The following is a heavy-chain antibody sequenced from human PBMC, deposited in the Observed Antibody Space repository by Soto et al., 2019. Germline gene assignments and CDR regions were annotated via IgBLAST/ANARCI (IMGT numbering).Heavy chain of an antibody. V-gene: IGHV1-18*01. D-gene: IGHD6-13*01. CDR1: GYTFSTYG. CDR2: ISAYNGDTET. J-gene: IGHJ4*02. CDR3: AREAAVMAAAGPDY. Sequence: QVQLVQSGAEVKKPGASVKVSCKASGYTFSTYGISWVRQAPGQGLEWMGWISAYNGDTETNYAQKFQGRVTMTTDTYTSAAYMELRNLRSDDTAVYYCAREAAVMAAAGPDYWGQGTLVTVSS.